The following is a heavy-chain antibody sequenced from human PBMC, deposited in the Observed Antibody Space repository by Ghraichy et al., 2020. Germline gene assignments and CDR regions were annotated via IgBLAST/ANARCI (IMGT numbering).Heavy chain of an antibody. CDR2: IKSKTDGGTT. V-gene: IGHV3-15*01. CDR3: TTSIWYFTY. Sequence: GGSLRLSCAASGLTLSTVHMSWVRQAPGKGLEWVGRIKSKTDGGTTDYAAPVKGRFIISSYDSKNTLYLQIHSLKIEDTAIYYCTTSIWYFTYWGQGTLVTI. D-gene: IGHD6-13*01. CDR1: GLTLSTVH. J-gene: IGHJ4*02.